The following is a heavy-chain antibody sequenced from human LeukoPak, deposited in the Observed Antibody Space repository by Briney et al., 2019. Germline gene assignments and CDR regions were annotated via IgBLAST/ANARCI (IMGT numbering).Heavy chain of an antibody. D-gene: IGHD2-2*01. J-gene: IGHJ3*02. V-gene: IGHV4-39*01. CDR1: GGSISSSSYY. CDR2: VYYSGST. Sequence: SETLSLTCTVSGGSISSSSYYWGWIRQPPGKGLEWIGSVYYSGSTYYNPSLKSRVTISVDTSKNQFSLKLSSVTAADTAVYYCARNGDREDIIVVPAAEEDAFDIWGQGTMVTVSS. CDR3: ARNGDREDIIVVPAAEEDAFDI.